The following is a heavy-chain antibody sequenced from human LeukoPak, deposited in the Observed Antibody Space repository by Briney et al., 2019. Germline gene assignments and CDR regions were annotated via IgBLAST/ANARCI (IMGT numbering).Heavy chain of an antibody. CDR3: AGDPAGPYCTGGVCYPDY. Sequence: AGGSLRLSCAASGFTFSSYSMNWVRQAPGKGLEWVSSISSSSSYIYYADSVKGRFTISRDNAKNSLYLQMNSLRAEDTAVYYCAGDPAGPYCTGGVCYPDYWGQGTLVTVSS. D-gene: IGHD2-8*02. CDR2: ISSSSSYI. V-gene: IGHV3-21*01. J-gene: IGHJ4*02. CDR1: GFTFSSYS.